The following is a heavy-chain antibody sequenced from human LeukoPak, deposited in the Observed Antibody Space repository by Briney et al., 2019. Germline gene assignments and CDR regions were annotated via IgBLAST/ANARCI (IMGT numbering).Heavy chain of an antibody. CDR3: ARSVVVPAAMLVGNAFDI. V-gene: IGHV1-2*02. CDR1: RYTFTGYY. D-gene: IGHD2-2*01. Sequence: ASVKVSCKASRYTFTGYYMHWVRQAPGQGLEWMGWINPNSGGTNYAQKFQGRVTMTRDTSISTAYMELSRLRSDDTAVYYCARSVVVPAAMLVGNAFDIWGQGTMVTVSS. J-gene: IGHJ3*02. CDR2: INPNSGGT.